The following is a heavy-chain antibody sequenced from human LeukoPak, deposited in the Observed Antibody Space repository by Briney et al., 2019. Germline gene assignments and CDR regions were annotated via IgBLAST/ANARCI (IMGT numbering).Heavy chain of an antibody. Sequence: GGPLRLSCAASGFTFSSYWMHWVRQAPGKGPVWVSRINNDGSGTTYADSVKGRFTISRDDAKNTLYLQMNSLRAEDTAVYYCVRGGESTWSWGQGTLVTVSS. D-gene: IGHD2-15*01. V-gene: IGHV3-74*01. CDR2: INNDGSGT. J-gene: IGHJ5*02. CDR1: GFTFSSYW. CDR3: VRGGESTWS.